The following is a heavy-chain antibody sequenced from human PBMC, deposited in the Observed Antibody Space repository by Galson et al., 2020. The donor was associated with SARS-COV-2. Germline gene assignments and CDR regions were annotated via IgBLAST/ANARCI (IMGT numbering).Heavy chain of an antibody. V-gene: IGHV3-7*03. Sequence: GESLKISCAASGFTFSSYWMSWVRQAPGKGLEWVANIKQDGSEKYYVDSVKGRFTISRVNAKNSLYLQMNSLRAEDTAVYYCARDAYCSGGSCYFPGFDYWGQGTLVTVSS. CDR2: IKQDGSEK. CDR3: ARDAYCSGGSCYFPGFDY. D-gene: IGHD2-15*01. J-gene: IGHJ4*02. CDR1: GFTFSSYW.